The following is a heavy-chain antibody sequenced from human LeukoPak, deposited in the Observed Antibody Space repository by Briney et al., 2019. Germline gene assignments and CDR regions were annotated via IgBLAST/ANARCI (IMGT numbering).Heavy chain of an antibody. CDR2: ISGSGGST. CDR3: AKGTQRYCSGGSCYGYFDY. CDR1: GFTFSSYA. J-gene: IGHJ4*02. D-gene: IGHD2-15*01. V-gene: IGHV3-23*01. Sequence: PGGSLRLSCAASGFTFSSYAMSWVRQAPGKGLEWVSAISGSGGSTYYADSVKGRFTISRDNSKNTLYLQMNSLRAEDTAVYYCAKGTQRYCSGGSCYGYFDYWGQGTLVTVSS.